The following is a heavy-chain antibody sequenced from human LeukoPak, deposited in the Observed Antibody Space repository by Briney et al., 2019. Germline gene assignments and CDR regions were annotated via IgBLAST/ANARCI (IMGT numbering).Heavy chain of an antibody. D-gene: IGHD3-22*01. CDR3: ARVLSGSNFDY. V-gene: IGHV4-30-4*01. Sequence: PSETLSLTCTVSGGSISSGDYYWSWIRQPPGKGLEWIGYIYYSGSTYHNPSLKSRVTISVDTSKNQFSLKLSSVTAADTAVYYCARVLSGSNFDYWGQGTLVTVSS. CDR1: GGSISSGDYY. CDR2: IYYSGST. J-gene: IGHJ4*02.